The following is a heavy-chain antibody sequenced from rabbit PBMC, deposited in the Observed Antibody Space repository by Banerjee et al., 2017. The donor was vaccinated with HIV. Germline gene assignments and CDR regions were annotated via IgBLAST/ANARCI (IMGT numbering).Heavy chain of an antibody. D-gene: IGHD7-1*01. CDR3: ARWSTGYSGYGYRYYFNL. CDR2: IGAAST. Sequence: QQQLVESGGGLVQPEGSLALTCTASGFSFSNKYVMCWVRQAPGKGLELIACIGAASTYYATWAKGRFTISKASWTTVTLQMTSLTAADTASYFCARWSTGYSGYGYRYYFNLWGPGTLVTVS. J-gene: IGHJ4*01. V-gene: IGHV1S45*01. CDR1: GFSFSNKYV.